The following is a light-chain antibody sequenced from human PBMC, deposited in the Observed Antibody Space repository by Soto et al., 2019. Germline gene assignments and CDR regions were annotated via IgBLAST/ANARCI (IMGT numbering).Light chain of an antibody. CDR1: QSVSSSY. J-gene: IGKJ4*01. V-gene: IGKV3-20*01. Sequence: EIVLTQSPGTLSLSPGERATLSCRASQSVSSSYLAWYQQKHGQAPRLLIYGASSRATDIPDRFSGSGSGTDFTLTISRLEPEDFAVYYCQQYGSSPTFGGGTKVEIK. CDR2: GAS. CDR3: QQYGSSPT.